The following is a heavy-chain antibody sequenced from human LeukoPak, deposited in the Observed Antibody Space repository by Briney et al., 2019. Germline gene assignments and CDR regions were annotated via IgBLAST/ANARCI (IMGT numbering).Heavy chain of an antibody. CDR1: GGSISSYY. CDR3: TTTSGTSAVDY. V-gene: IGHV4-59*01. Sequence: SETLSLTCTVSGGSISSYYWSWVRQPPGKGLEWIGYIHCTGSNNYNPSLKSRVTISLDTSKNRFSLKLSSVTAADAAVYFCTTTSGTSAVDYWGQGTLVTVSS. CDR2: IHCTGSN. J-gene: IGHJ4*02.